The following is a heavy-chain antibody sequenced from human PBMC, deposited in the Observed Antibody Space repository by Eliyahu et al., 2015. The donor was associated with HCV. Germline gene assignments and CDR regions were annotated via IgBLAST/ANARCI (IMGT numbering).Heavy chain of an antibody. Sequence: QVQLQESGPGLVKPSETLSLICTVSGGSIISSTYQWGWVRQAPGKGPEWIGSMYHSGSTYYKPSLKSRVTISVDTSKNQFSLKLSSVTAADTAVYYCARVGYYFDYWGQGNLVTVSS. D-gene: IGHD1-26*01. CDR3: ARVGYYFDY. V-gene: IGHV4-39*01. CDR2: MYHSGST. J-gene: IGHJ4*02. CDR1: GGSIISSTYQ.